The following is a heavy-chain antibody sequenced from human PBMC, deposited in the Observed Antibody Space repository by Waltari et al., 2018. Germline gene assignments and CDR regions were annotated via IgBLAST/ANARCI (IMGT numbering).Heavy chain of an antibody. CDR3: ARDRGYCGGDCYKNLDY. V-gene: IGHV3-7*01. CDR2: IKKDGGET. Sequence: EVQLVESGGGLVQPGGSLRLSCAASGFTFSDYWMTWVRQAPGEWLEWVANIKKDGGETYYVDSVKGRFTVSRDNAKNSLYLQMSSLRGEDTAVYYCARDRGYCGGDCYKNLDYWGQGTLVAVSS. CDR1: GFTFSDYW. J-gene: IGHJ4*02. D-gene: IGHD2-21*01.